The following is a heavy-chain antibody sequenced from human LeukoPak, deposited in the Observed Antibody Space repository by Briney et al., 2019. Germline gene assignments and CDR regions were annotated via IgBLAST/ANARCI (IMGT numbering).Heavy chain of an antibody. CDR2: MNPNSGNT. J-gene: IGHJ4*02. D-gene: IGHD4-17*01. Sequence: ASVKVSCKASGYTFTSYDINWVRQATGQGLEWMGWMNPNSGNTGYAQKFQGRVTMTEDTSTDTAYMELSSLRSEDTAVYYCTTLGNDYGDYYFDYWGQGTLVTVSS. V-gene: IGHV1-8*02. CDR1: GYTFTSYD. CDR3: TTLGNDYGDYYFDY.